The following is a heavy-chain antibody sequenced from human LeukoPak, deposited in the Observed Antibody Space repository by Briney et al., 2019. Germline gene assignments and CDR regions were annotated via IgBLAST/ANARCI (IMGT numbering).Heavy chain of an antibody. CDR1: GYTFTSYA. J-gene: IGHJ6*03. CDR3: ARGRAGGIAAAGTNYYYYYYMDV. V-gene: IGHV1-3*03. Sequence: EASVKVSCKASGYTFTSYAMHWVRQAPGQRLEWMGWINAGNGNTKYSQEFQGRVTMTRNTSISTAYMELSSLRSEDTAVYYCARGRAGGIAAAGTNYYYYYYMDVWGKGTTVTISS. D-gene: IGHD6-13*01. CDR2: INAGNGNT.